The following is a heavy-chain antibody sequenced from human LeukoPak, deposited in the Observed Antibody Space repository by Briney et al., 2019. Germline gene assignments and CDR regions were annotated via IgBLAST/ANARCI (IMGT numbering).Heavy chain of an antibody. CDR3: ARGLIVVVPAATERYYYGMDV. CDR1: GGSISSYY. D-gene: IGHD2-2*01. J-gene: IGHJ6*02. V-gene: IGHV4-59*12. CDR2: IYYSGST. Sequence: PSETLSLTCTVSGGSISSYYWSWIRQPPGKGLEWIGYIYYSGSTNYNPSLKSRVTISVDTSKNQFSLKLSSVTAADTAVYYCARGLIVVVPAATERYYYGMDVWGQGTTVTVSS.